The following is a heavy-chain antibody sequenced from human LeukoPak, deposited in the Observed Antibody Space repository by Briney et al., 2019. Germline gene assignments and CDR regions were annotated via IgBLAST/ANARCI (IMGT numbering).Heavy chain of an antibody. J-gene: IGHJ4*02. D-gene: IGHD3-10*01. CDR2: IYYSGST. V-gene: IGHV4-30-4*01. CDR3: ASSREDYYGSGSYDY. CDR1: GGSISSGDYC. Sequence: SETLSLTCTVSGGSISSGDYCWSWIRQPPGKGLEWIGYIYYSGSTYYNPSLKSRVTISVDTSKNQFSLKLSSVTAADTAVYYCASSREDYYGSGSYDYWGQGTLVTVSS.